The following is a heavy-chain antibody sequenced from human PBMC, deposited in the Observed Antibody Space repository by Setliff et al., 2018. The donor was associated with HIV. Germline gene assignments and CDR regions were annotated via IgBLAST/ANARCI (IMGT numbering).Heavy chain of an antibody. CDR2: IYHSGTT. J-gene: IGHJ4*02. CDR3: ARDPSIGYYYDSSGSYFDY. D-gene: IGHD3-22*01. CDR1: GYSISGGYY. V-gene: IGHV4-38-2*02. Sequence: SETLSLTCAVSGYSISGGYYWGWIRQPPGKGLEWIGSIYHSGTTYYNPSLKSRVTISLDTSKNQFSLKLSSVTAADTAVYYCARDPSIGYYYDSSGSYFDYWGQGTLVTVSS.